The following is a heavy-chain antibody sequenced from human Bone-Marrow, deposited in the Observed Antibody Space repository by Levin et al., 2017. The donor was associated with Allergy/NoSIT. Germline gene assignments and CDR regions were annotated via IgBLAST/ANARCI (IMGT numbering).Heavy chain of an antibody. CDR2: IKQDGSEK. CDR3: TKDSGHY. J-gene: IGHJ4*02. Sequence: GESLKISCAASGFTFSSYWMSWVRQAPGKGLEWVACIKQDGSEKYYVDSVKGRFTISRDNAKNSMYLQMSSLRVEDTAVYYCTKDSGHYWGQGTLVTVSS. CDR1: GFTFSSYW. V-gene: IGHV3-7*01.